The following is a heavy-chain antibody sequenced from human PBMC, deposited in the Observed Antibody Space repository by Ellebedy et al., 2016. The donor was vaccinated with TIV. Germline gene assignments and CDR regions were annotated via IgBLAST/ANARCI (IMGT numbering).Heavy chain of an antibody. CDR1: GGSISSYY. CDR2: IYYSGST. D-gene: IGHD5-12*01. J-gene: IGHJ4*02. V-gene: IGHV4-59*12. CDR3: ARSSGQSWLRFSNKLYFDY. Sequence: SETLSLTCTVSGGSISSYYWSWIRQPPGKGLEWIGSIYYSGSTNYNPSLKSRVTISVDTSKNQFSLKLSSVTAADTAVYYCARSSGQSWLRFSNKLYFDYWGQGTLVTVSS.